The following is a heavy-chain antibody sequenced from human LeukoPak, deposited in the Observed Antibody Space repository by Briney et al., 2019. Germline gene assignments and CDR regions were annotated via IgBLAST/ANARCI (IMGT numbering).Heavy chain of an antibody. Sequence: PSETLSLTCTVSGGSISSYHWSWIRQPAGKGLEWVGRIYTSGSTNYNPTLKSRVTRSVDTSKNQFSLKLSSVTAADTAVYYCARAGYTVTTTYYYYYMDVWGKGTTVTISS. CDR2: IYTSGST. J-gene: IGHJ6*03. CDR3: ARAGYTVTTTYYYYYMDV. V-gene: IGHV4-4*07. D-gene: IGHD4-17*01. CDR1: GGSISSYH.